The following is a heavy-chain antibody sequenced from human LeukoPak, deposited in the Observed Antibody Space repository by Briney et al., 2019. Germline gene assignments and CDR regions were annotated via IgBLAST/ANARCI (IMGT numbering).Heavy chain of an antibody. J-gene: IGHJ4*02. V-gene: IGHV3-11*01. CDR3: VRIAVAGHFDY. CDR1: GFTVSSSY. Sequence: GGSLRLSCAASGFTVSSSYMSWVRQAPGKGLEWVSYISSSGSTIYYADSVKGRFTISRDNAKNSLYLQMNSLRAEDTAVYYCVRIAVAGHFDYWGQGTLVTVSS. CDR2: ISSSGSTI. D-gene: IGHD6-19*01.